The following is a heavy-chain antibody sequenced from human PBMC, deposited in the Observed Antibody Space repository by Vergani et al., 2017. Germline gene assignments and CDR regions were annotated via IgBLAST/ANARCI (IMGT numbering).Heavy chain of an antibody. CDR2: ISGSGGST. Sequence: EVQLLESGGGLVQPGGSLRLSCAASGFTFSSYAMSWVRQAPGKGLEWVSAISGSGGSTYYADSVKGRFTISRDNAKNSLYLQMNSLRAEDTAVYYCARAGQQLVHMYYFDYGGQGTLVTVSS. CDR1: GFTFSSYA. V-gene: IGHV3-23*01. CDR3: ARAGQQLVHMYYFDY. D-gene: IGHD6-13*01. J-gene: IGHJ4*02.